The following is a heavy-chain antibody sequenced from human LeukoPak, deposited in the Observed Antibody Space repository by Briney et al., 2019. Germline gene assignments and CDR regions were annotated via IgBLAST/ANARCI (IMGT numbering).Heavy chain of an antibody. V-gene: IGHV1-24*01. CDR2: FDPEDGEA. CDR3: ATDLKGGSYHFDY. J-gene: IGHJ4*02. Sequence: ASVKVSCKVSGYTLTELSMHWVRQAPGKGLEWMGGFDPEDGEAIYAQKFQGRVTMTEDTSTDTAYMELSSLRSEDTAVYYCATDLKGGSYHFDYWGQGTLVTVSS. CDR1: GYTLTELS. D-gene: IGHD1-26*01.